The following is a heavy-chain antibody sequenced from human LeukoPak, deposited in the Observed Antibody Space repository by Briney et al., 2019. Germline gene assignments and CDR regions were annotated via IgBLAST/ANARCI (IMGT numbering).Heavy chain of an antibody. CDR3: ARDIAFGDYHLDY. J-gene: IGHJ4*02. CDR1: GYTFTGYY. D-gene: IGHD4-17*01. Sequence: ASVKVSCKASGYTFTGYYMHWVRQAPGQGLEWMGWISAYNGNTNYAQKLQGRVTMTTDTSTSTAYMELRSLRSDDTAVYYCARDIAFGDYHLDYWGQGTLVTVSS. CDR2: ISAYNGNT. V-gene: IGHV1-18*04.